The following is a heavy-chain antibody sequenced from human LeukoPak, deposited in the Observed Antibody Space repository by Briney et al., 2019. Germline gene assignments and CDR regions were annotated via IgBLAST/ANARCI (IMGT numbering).Heavy chain of an antibody. D-gene: IGHD1-26*01. CDR3: AKEVGATIYDAFDI. CDR2: ISGSGGSA. V-gene: IGHV3-23*01. Sequence: GGSLRLSCAASGFTFSSYGMHWLRQAPGKGLEWVSAISGSGGSAYYADSVKGRFTISRDNSKNTLYLQMNSLRAEDTAVYYCAKEVGATIYDAFDIWGQGTMVTVSS. CDR1: GFTFSSYG. J-gene: IGHJ3*02.